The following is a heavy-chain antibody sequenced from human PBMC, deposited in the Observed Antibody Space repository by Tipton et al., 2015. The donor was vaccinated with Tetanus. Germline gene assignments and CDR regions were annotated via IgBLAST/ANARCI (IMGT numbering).Heavy chain of an antibody. Sequence: SLRLSCAAPGFTFSTYWMHWVRQAPGKGLMWVSRINGHGTNTAYADSVKGRFTISRDNAKNTLYLQMNSLRAEDTAVYYCARSESRIAPRIPWGMDIWGQGTTVTVSS. D-gene: IGHD6-6*01. CDR2: INGHGTNT. V-gene: IGHV3-74*01. CDR3: ARSESRIAPRIPWGMDI. CDR1: GFTFSTYW. J-gene: IGHJ6*02.